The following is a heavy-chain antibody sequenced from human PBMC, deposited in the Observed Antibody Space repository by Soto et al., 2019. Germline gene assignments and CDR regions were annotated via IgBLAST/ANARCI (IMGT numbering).Heavy chain of an antibody. CDR1: GFTFSSYA. D-gene: IGHD1-26*01. CDR3: ARDRGSGSYYGPYYYYGMDV. J-gene: IGHJ6*02. CDR2: ISYDGSNK. Sequence: QVQLVESGGGVVQPGRSLRLSCAASGFTFSSYAMHWVRQAPGKGLEWVAVISYDGSNKYYADSVKGRFTISRDNSKNTLYLQMNSLRAEDTAVYYCARDRGSGSYYGPYYYYGMDVWGQGTTVTVSS. V-gene: IGHV3-30-3*01.